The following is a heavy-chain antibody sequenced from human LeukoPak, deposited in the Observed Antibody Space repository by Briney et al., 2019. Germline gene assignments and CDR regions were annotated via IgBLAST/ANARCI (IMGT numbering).Heavy chain of an antibody. D-gene: IGHD4-17*01. J-gene: IGHJ5*02. Sequence: SETLSLTCTVSGGSISSSSYYWGWIRQPPGKGLEWIGSIYYSGSTYYNPSLKSRVTISVDTSKNQFSLKLSSVTAADTAVYYCARPVQDYGFDPWGQGTLVTVSS. CDR2: IYYSGST. CDR3: ARPVQDYGFDP. CDR1: GGSISSSSYY. V-gene: IGHV4-39*01.